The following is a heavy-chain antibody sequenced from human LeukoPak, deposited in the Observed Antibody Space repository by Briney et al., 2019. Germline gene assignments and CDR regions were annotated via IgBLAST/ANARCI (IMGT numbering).Heavy chain of an antibody. J-gene: IGHJ4*02. Sequence: PGGSLRLSCAASGFTLDDYAMHWVRQAPGKGLEWVSVISWNSGSIDYADSVKGRFTISRDNAKNSLYLQMNSLRAEDTALYYCARGSIAAAAYFDYWGQGTLVTVSS. V-gene: IGHV3-9*01. D-gene: IGHD6-13*01. CDR2: ISWNSGSI. CDR1: GFTLDDYA. CDR3: ARGSIAAAAYFDY.